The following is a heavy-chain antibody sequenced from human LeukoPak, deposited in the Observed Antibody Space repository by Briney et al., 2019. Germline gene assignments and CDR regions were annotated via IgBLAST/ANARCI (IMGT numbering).Heavy chain of an antibody. CDR1: GFTFSSYA. J-gene: IGHJ1*01. Sequence: GGSLRLSCAASGFTFSSYAIQWVRQAPGKGLEWVAVISYDGSNKNYADSVKGRFTISRDNPRNTLYLQMNSLRAEDTAGYYCAREGSSGWYRGYFQHWGQGTLVTVSS. D-gene: IGHD6-19*01. CDR3: AREGSSGWYRGYFQH. V-gene: IGHV3-30*04. CDR2: ISYDGSNK.